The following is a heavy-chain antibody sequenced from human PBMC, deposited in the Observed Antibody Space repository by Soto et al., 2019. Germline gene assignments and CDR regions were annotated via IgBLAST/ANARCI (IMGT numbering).Heavy chain of an antibody. D-gene: IGHD3-22*01. Sequence: ASVKVSCKASGYTFTSYGISWVRQAPGQGLEWMGWISAYNGNTNYAQKLQGRVTMTTDTSTSTAYMELRSLRSDDTAVYYCAREQSGYDSGYYFDYWGQGTLVTVSS. CDR2: ISAYNGNT. J-gene: IGHJ4*02. CDR3: AREQSGYDSGYYFDY. CDR1: GYTFTSYG. V-gene: IGHV1-18*01.